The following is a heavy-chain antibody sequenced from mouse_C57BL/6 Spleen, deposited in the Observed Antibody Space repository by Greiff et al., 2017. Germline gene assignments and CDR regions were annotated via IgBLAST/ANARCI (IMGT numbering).Heavy chain of an antibody. CDR3: TRSEALSLAS. CDR1: GYTFTSCW. V-gene: IGHV1-5*01. D-gene: IGHD3-2*02. J-gene: IGHJ2*01. Sequence: EVQLVESGTVLARPGASVKMSCKTSGYTFTSCWMHWVKQRPGQGLGWIGASYPGNSDTSYNQKFKGKAKLTAVTSASTAYMGLSRLTNEDSAVYYCTRSEALSLASWGQGTTLTVSS. CDR2: SYPGNSDT.